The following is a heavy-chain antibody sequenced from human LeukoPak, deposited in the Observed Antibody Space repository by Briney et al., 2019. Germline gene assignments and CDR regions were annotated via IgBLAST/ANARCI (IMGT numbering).Heavy chain of an antibody. D-gene: IGHD4-23*01. Sequence: PGGSLRLSCAASGFTFSSYSMNWVRQAPGKGLEWVSSISSSSSYIYYADSVKGRFTTSRDNAKNSLYLQMNSLRAEDTAVYYCARARLRWERYFDYWGQGTLVTVSS. CDR3: ARARLRWERYFDY. CDR2: ISSSSSYI. CDR1: GFTFSSYS. J-gene: IGHJ4*02. V-gene: IGHV3-21*01.